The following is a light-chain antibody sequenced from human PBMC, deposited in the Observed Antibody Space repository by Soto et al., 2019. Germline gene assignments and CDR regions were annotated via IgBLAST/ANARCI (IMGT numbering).Light chain of an antibody. CDR3: QQFSSYPLT. V-gene: IGKV3-20*01. CDR2: DAS. CDR1: QTVRNNY. Sequence: EFVLTQSPGTLSLPPGERATLSCRASQTVRNNYLAWYQQKPGQAPRLLIYDASSRATGIPDRFSGGGSGTDFTLTLSRLEPEDFAVYYCQQFSSYPLTFGGGTKV. J-gene: IGKJ4*01.